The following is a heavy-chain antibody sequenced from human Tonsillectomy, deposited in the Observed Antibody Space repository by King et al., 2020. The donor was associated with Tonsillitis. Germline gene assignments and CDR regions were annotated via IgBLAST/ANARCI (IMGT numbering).Heavy chain of an antibody. D-gene: IGHD4/OR15-4a*01. V-gene: IGHV3-11*05. CDR2: ISSSSIST. CDR1: GFTFSDYY. CDR3: ARDLSRGASDAFAI. Sequence: VQLVESGGGLVKPGGSLRLSCAASGFTFSDYYMNWIRQAPGKGLEWVSYISSSSISTNYADSVKGRFTISRDNAKNSLYLQMNSLRAGDTAVYYCARDLSRGASDAFAIWGQGTMVTVSS. J-gene: IGHJ3*02.